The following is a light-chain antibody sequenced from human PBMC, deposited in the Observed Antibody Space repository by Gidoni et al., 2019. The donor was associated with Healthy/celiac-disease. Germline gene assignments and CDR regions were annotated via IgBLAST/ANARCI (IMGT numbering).Light chain of an antibody. J-gene: IGKJ4*01. CDR2: GAS. Sequence: RVITQPPATLSVSPGGSATLSCRASQSVSSNLTWYQQKPGQAPRLLTYGASTRATGIPVRFSGSGSGTEFTLTISSLQSEDFAVYYCQQDNDWPLTFGGGTKVEIK. V-gene: IGKV3-15*01. CDR3: QQDNDWPLT. CDR1: QSVSSN.